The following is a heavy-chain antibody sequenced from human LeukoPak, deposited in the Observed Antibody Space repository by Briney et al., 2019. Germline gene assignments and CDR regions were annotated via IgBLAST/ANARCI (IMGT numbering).Heavy chain of an antibody. Sequence: GGSLRLSCAASGLTFRKYSMNWVRQAPGKGLEWVSSITGSTDYIYYADSVKGRFTISRDNAKNSLYLQMNILRAEDTAVYYCARARSSYGYGDAFDIWGQGTMVTVSS. J-gene: IGHJ3*02. V-gene: IGHV3-21*01. CDR3: ARARSSYGYGDAFDI. D-gene: IGHD5-18*01. CDR1: GLTFRKYS. CDR2: ITGSTDYI.